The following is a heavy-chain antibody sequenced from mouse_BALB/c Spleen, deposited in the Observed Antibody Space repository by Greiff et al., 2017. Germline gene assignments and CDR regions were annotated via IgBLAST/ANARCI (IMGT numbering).Heavy chain of an antibody. CDR1: GFTFSNYW. J-gene: IGHJ4*01. Sequence: DVMLVESGGGLVQPGGSMKLSCVASGFTFSNYWMNWVRQSPEKGLEWVAEIRLKSNNYATHYAESVKGRLTISRDDSKSSVYLQMNNLRAEDTGIYYCTRGELFYYAMDYWGQGTSVTVSS. CDR2: IRLKSNNYAT. CDR3: TRGELFYYAMDY. V-gene: IGHV6-6*02.